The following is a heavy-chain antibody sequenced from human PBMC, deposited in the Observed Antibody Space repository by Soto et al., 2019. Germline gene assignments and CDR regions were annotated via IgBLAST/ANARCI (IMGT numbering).Heavy chain of an antibody. Sequence: SETLSLTCTVSGDSISTYYWSWIRQPPGKGLQWIGYIFYSGGTAYNHSLKSRVTISLDMSKKQISLKLSSVTTADTATYFCARLQLVQKVIDYWGQRTLVTVSS. CDR2: IFYSGGT. CDR1: GDSISTYY. D-gene: IGHD1-1*01. CDR3: ARLQLVQKVIDY. J-gene: IGHJ4*02. V-gene: IGHV4-59*01.